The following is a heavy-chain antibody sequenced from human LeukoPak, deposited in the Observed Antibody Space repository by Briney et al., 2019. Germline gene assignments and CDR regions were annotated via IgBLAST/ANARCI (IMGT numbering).Heavy chain of an antibody. CDR1: GFTFSSYW. CDR3: ARDPIAVAGPRFDY. V-gene: IGHV3-7*01. Sequence: GGSLRLSCAASGFTFSSYWISWVRQAPGKGLEWVAYIKQDGSEKYYVDSVKGRFTISRDNAKNSLYLQMNSLRAEDSAVFYCARDPIAVAGPRFDYWGQGTLVTVSS. CDR2: IKQDGSEK. D-gene: IGHD6-19*01. J-gene: IGHJ4*02.